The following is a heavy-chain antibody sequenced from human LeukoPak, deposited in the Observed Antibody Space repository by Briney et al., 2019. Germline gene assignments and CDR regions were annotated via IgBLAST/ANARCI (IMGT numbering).Heavy chain of an antibody. CDR3: ARDPGTAMGRALDH. J-gene: IGHJ4*02. V-gene: IGHV3-74*01. Sequence: GGSLRLSCAASGFTFSNYWMHWVRQAPGKGLVWVSRISSDESTTTYADSAKGRFTISRDNAKNTLYLQMNSLRAEDTAVYYCARDPGTAMGRALDHWGQGTLVTVSS. CDR1: GFTFSNYW. D-gene: IGHD5-18*01. CDR2: ISSDESTT.